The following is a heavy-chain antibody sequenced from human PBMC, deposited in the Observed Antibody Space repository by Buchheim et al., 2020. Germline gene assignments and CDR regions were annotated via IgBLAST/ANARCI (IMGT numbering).Heavy chain of an antibody. V-gene: IGHV3-43*01. CDR3: AKDLEGGRGDGYNYGDFDY. D-gene: IGHD5-24*01. CDR1: GFTFDDYT. CDR2: ISWDGGST. J-gene: IGHJ4*02. Sequence: EVQLVESGGVVVQPGGSLRLSCAASGFTFDDYTMHWVRQAPGKGLEWVSLISWDGGSTYYADSVKGRFTISRDKSKNSLYLQMNSLRTEDTALYYCAKDLEGGRGDGYNYGDFDYWGQGTL.